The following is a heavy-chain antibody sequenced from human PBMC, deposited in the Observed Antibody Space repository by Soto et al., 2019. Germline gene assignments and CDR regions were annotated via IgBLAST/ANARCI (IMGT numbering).Heavy chain of an antibody. CDR3: ATEGYSSSWYARSAFDI. CDR2: IYYSGST. Sequence: QVQLQESGPGLVKPSETLSLTCTASGGSISSYYWSWIRQPPGKGLEWIGYIYYSGSTNYNPSLKSLVTISVDTSKNQFSLKLTSVTATDTAVYYCATEGYSSSWYARSAFDIWGQGTIVTVSS. J-gene: IGHJ3*02. CDR1: GGSISSYY. V-gene: IGHV4-59*01. D-gene: IGHD6-13*01.